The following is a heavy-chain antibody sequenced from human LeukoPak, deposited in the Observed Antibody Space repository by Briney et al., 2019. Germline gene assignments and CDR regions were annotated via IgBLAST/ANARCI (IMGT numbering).Heavy chain of an antibody. J-gene: IGHJ6*02. D-gene: IGHD1-1*01. V-gene: IGHV3-21*01. CDR1: GLTFSSYS. CDR2: ISSSSTYI. CDR3: ATRPTGKCNGMDV. Sequence: GGSLRLSCAASGLTFSSYSMNWVRQAPGKGLEWVSSISSSSTYIYYADSVKGRFTISRDNAKNSLYLQMNSLRAEDTAVYYCATRPTGKCNGMDVWGQGTTVTVSS.